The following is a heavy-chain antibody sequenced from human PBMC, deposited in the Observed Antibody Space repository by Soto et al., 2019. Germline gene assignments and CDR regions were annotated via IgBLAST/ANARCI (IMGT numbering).Heavy chain of an antibody. Sequence: QVQLVQSGAEVKKPGASVKVSCKASGYTFTSYGISWVRQAPGQGLEWMGWISAYNGNTNYAQKLQGRVTMTTDTSTSPACVALRSLRSDDTDVYYCARGAHGGNSDYYYGMDVWSQGTTLTFSS. CDR3: ARGAHGGNSDYYYGMDV. J-gene: IGHJ6*02. CDR2: ISAYNGNT. D-gene: IGHD2-21*02. V-gene: IGHV1-18*01. CDR1: GYTFTSYG.